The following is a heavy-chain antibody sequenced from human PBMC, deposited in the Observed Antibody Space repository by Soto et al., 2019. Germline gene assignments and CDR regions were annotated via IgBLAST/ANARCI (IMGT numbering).Heavy chain of an antibody. CDR2: ISSSGDT. CDR3: ARYCTLTSVNCYSAY. J-gene: IGHJ4*02. Sequence: GGSLRLSCAASGFTFSDYYMSWIRQAPGKGLEWVSYISSSGDTDYADSVKGRFTISGDNAKNSLSLQMNSLRAEDTAVYYCARYCTLTSVNCYSAYWGQGTLVTVSS. CDR1: GFTFSDYY. D-gene: IGHD2-2*02. V-gene: IGHV3-11*01.